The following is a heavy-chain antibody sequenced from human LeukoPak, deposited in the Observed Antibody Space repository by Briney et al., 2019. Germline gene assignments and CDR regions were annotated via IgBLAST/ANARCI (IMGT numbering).Heavy chain of an antibody. D-gene: IGHD6-19*01. J-gene: IGHJ4*02. CDR2: IYIDGSST. CDR3: AKDGGGSGPY. CDR1: GFTFSTYW. V-gene: IGHV3-74*01. Sequence: GALRLSCAASGFTFSTYWMHWVRQAPGKGLVWVSRIYIDGSSTNYADSVKGRFTISRDNAKNTLYLEMNSLRAEDTAVYYCAKDGGGSGPYWGQGTLVTVFS.